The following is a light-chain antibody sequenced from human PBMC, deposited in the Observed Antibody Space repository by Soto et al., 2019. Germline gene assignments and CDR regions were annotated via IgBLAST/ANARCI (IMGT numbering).Light chain of an antibody. J-gene: IGKJ1*01. V-gene: IGKV1-39*01. CDR3: QQGYSSLWT. CDR1: QNIRSY. Sequence: DIQMTQSPSSLSASVGDRVTITCRASQNIRSYLNWYQQKPGKAPQLLIYATSSLQTGVPSRFRASGSGPDFSLVISVLRPEDGATYYCQQGYSSLWTSGRGTKVEI. CDR2: ATS.